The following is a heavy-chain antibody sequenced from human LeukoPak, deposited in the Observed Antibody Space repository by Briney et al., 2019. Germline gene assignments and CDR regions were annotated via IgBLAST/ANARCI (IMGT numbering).Heavy chain of an antibody. D-gene: IGHD7-27*01. Sequence: GGSLRLSCAASGLTFSSYAMHWVRQAPGKGLEWVAVISYDGSNKYYADSVKGRFTISRDNSKNTLYLRMSSLRAEDTAIYYCAKDHPDWGSSFDYWGQGTLVTVSS. CDR2: ISYDGSNK. V-gene: IGHV3-30-3*01. J-gene: IGHJ4*02. CDR1: GLTFSSYA. CDR3: AKDHPDWGSSFDY.